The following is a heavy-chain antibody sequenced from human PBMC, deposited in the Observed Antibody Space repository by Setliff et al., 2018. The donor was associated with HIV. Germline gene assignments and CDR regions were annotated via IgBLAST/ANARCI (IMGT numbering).Heavy chain of an antibody. J-gene: IGHJ4*02. V-gene: IGHV1-69*13. CDR1: GGTFSNYG. D-gene: IGHD3-10*01. CDR2: IIPIFGSA. CDR3: ASKGDYYTSKTLDS. Sequence: GASVKVSCKASGGTFSNYGFAWVRQAPGQGLEWMGGIIPIFGSADYAQKLQGRVTISADESTSTVYLELSSLTSDDTAMYYCASKGDYYTSKTLDSWGQGTLVTVSS.